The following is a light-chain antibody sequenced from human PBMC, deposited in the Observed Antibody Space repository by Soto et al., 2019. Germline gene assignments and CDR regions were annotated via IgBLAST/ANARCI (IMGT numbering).Light chain of an antibody. CDR1: WSVLYSSNNKNY. V-gene: IGKV4-1*01. J-gene: IGKJ2*01. CDR2: WAS. CDR3: QQYYSRPDT. Sequence: DIVMTQSPDSLAVSLGERATINCKSSWSVLYSSNNKNYLAWYQQKPGQPPKLLIYWASTRESGVPDRFSGSGSGTDFTLTISSLQAEDVAVYYCQQYYSRPDTFGQGTKLEIK.